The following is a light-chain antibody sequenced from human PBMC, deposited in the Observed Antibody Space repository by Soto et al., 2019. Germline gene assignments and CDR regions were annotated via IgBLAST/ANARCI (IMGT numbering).Light chain of an antibody. J-gene: IGLJ1*01. Sequence: LTIPLSGFGVARCVVRITFTKTSSDVGSYNRVSWYQQPPGTAPKLLIYEVSNRPSGVPDRFSGSKSGNTASLTISGLQAEDEADYYCSSFTSSSTYVFGTGTKVTVL. CDR1: SSDVGSYNR. V-gene: IGLV2-18*02. CDR2: EVS. CDR3: SSFTSSSTYV.